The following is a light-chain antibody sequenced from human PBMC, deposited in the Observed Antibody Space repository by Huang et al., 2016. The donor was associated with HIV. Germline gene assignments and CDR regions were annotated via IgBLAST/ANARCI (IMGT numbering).Light chain of an antibody. V-gene: IGKV3-15*01. CDR3: QQYDRWPPLLT. CDR2: VAT. J-gene: IGKJ4*01. Sequence: IVMTQSPATLSVSPGERVILSCSASESVGSSLAWYQQKPGQAPRLLIYVATTGASGHPHRCSGSGSGTEFTLSNSGRQSADFAVYYCQQYDRWPPLLTFGGGTKVEIK. CDR1: ESVGSS.